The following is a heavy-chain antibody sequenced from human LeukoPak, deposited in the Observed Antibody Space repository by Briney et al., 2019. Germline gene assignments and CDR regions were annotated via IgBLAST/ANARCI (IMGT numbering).Heavy chain of an antibody. CDR3: ARSSGWFNFDY. Sequence: PGGSLRLSCAASGFTFSSYSMNWVRQAPGKGLEWVSSISSSRSYIYYADSVKGRFTICRDNAKNSLYLQMNSLRAEDTAVYYCARSSGWFNFDYWGQGTLVTVSS. J-gene: IGHJ4*02. D-gene: IGHD6-19*01. CDR2: ISSSRSYI. CDR1: GFTFSSYS. V-gene: IGHV3-21*01.